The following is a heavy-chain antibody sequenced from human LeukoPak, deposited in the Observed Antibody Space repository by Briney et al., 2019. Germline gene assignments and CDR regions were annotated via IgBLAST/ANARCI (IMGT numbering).Heavy chain of an antibody. CDR2: IYTSGGT. Sequence: SQTLSLTCTVSGGSISSGSYYWSWIRQPAGKGLEWIGRIYTSGGTNYNPSLKSRVTISVDTSKNQFSLKLSSVTAADTAVYYCARDRASGSYSLYYYYYYMDVWGKGTTVTVSS. V-gene: IGHV4-61*02. D-gene: IGHD1-26*01. CDR3: ARDRASGSYSLYYYYYYMDV. CDR1: GGSISSGSYY. J-gene: IGHJ6*03.